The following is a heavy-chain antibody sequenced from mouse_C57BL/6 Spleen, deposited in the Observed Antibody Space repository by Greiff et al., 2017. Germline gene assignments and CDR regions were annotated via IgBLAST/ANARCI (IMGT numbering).Heavy chain of an antibody. D-gene: IGHD2-1*01. J-gene: IGHJ4*01. CDR1: GFTFSDYG. V-gene: IGHV5-17*01. Sequence: EVQRVESGGGLVKPGGSLKLSCAASGFTFSDYGMHWVRQAPEKGLEWVAYISSGSSTIYYADTVKGRFTISRDNAKNTLFLQMTSLRSEDTAMYYCARSGGNYVDYAMDYWGQGTSVTVSS. CDR3: ARSGGNYVDYAMDY. CDR2: ISSGSSTI.